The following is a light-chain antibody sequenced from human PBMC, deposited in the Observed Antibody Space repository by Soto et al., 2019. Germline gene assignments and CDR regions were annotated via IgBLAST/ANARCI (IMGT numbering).Light chain of an antibody. Sequence: DIQMTQSPSTLSASVGDRVTITCRASQSSSSWLAWYQQKPGKAPKRLIYKASTLESGVPSRFRGSGSGTEFTLTISSLQTDDFATYYYQQYNSYQFSFGPGTKVDIK. J-gene: IGKJ3*01. CDR2: KAS. CDR3: QQYNSYQFS. V-gene: IGKV1-5*03. CDR1: QSSSSW.